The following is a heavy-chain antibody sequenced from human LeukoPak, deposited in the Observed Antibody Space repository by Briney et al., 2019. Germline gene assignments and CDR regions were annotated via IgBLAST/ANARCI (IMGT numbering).Heavy chain of an antibody. CDR2: IYYSGST. D-gene: IGHD5-24*01. Sequence: PSETLSLTCTVSGGSISSYCWSWIRQTPGKGLEWIGYIYYSGSTNYNPSLKSRVTISVDTSKNQFSLKLSSVTAADTAVYYCAREGRDCYLSWGQGTLVTVSS. J-gene: IGHJ5*02. CDR1: GGSISSYC. CDR3: AREGRDCYLS. V-gene: IGHV4-59*01.